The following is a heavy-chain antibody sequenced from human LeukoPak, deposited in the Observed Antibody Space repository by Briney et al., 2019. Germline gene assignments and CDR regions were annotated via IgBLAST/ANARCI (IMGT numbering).Heavy chain of an antibody. CDR3: ARDTSSVFWSGYEPLYAFDI. V-gene: IGHV3-21*01. CDR1: GFTFSSYS. J-gene: IGHJ3*02. D-gene: IGHD3-3*01. Sequence: PGGSLRLSCAASGFTFSSYSMNWVRQAPGKGLEWVSSISSSSSYIYYADSVNGRFTISRDNANNSLYLQMNSLRAEHTAVYYCARDTSSVFWSGYEPLYAFDIWGQGTMVTVSS. CDR2: ISSSSSYI.